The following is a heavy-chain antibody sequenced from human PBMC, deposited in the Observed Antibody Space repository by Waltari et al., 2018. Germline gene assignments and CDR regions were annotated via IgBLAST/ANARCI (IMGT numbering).Heavy chain of an antibody. V-gene: IGHV1-2*06. D-gene: IGHD1-26*01. CDR2: INPNSGGT. J-gene: IGHJ6*03. CDR3: ARGVSGSYFRNYYYYYMDV. Sequence: QVQLVQSGAEVKKPGASVKVSCKASGYTFTGYYIDLVRQAPGHGLEWMGRINPNSGGTNYAQKFQGRVTMTRDTSISTAYMELSRLRSDDTAVYYCARGVSGSYFRNYYYYYMDVWGKGTTVTVSS. CDR1: GYTFTGYY.